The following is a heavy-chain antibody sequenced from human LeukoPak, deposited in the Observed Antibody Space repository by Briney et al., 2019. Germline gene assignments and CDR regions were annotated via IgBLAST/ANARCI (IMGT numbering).Heavy chain of an antibody. CDR2: INRDGSTT. D-gene: IGHD3-10*01. V-gene: IGHV3-74*01. CDR3: ARDKKSGESSEIDY. J-gene: IGHJ4*02. CDR1: GFTFSNYW. Sequence: GGSLRLSCAAAGFTFSNYWMHWVRQAPGKGLVWVSRINRDGSTTNHADSVKGRFTVSRDNAKNTLNLQMSSLRAEDTGVYYCARDKKSGESSEIDYWGQGTLVTVSS.